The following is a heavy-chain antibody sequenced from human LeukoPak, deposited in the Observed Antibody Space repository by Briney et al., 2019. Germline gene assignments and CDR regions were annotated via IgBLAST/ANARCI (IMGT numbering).Heavy chain of an antibody. J-gene: IGHJ3*02. CDR1: GFSFSTYW. Sequence: GGSLRLSCAASGFSFSTYWMTWVRQSPGKGLEWVANVKEDGSDKVYVDSVKGRFTISRDNAKNSLYLQMNSLRVDDSAVYYCARDPYSGNYGAFDTWGQGTMVTISS. CDR2: VKEDGSDK. D-gene: IGHD1-26*01. V-gene: IGHV3-7*01. CDR3: ARDPYSGNYGAFDT.